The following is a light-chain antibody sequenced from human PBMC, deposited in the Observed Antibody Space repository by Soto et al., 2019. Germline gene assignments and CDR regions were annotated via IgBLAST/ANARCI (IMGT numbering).Light chain of an antibody. Sequence: EIVMTQSPATLSVSPGERATLSCRASQSVSNNLAWYQKKPGQAPRLLIYGASTRATGIPARFSGSGSGTEFTPTISSLQSEDFAVYYGQKYNNWGTFGKGTKGKIK. CDR2: GAS. V-gene: IGKV3-15*01. CDR3: QKYNNWGT. CDR1: QSVSNN. J-gene: IGKJ1*01.